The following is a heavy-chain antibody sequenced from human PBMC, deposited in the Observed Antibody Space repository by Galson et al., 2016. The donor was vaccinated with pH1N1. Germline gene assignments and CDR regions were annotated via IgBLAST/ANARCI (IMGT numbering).Heavy chain of an antibody. Sequence: SVKVSCKASGYTFTFTGYFIHWVRQAPGQGLEFEWMGRINPYSGDTDFAQNFQGRVTMTRDTSIGTAYMEVSRLTSDDTAIYYCELDVAPPGHYAMDVWGQGTTVTVSS. V-gene: IGHV1-2*06. J-gene: IGHJ6*02. CDR1: GYTFTFTGYF. CDR3: ELDVAPPGHYAMDV. CDR2: INPYSGDT.